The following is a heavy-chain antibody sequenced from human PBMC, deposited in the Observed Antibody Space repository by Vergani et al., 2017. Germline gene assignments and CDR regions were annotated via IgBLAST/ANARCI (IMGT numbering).Heavy chain of an antibody. V-gene: IGHV1-3*01. D-gene: IGHD6-6*01. CDR2: INAGNGNT. J-gene: IGHJ4*02. CDR3: ARERKISSSSPGDY. Sequence: QVQLVQSGAEVKKPGASVKVSCKASGYTFTSYAMHWVRQAPGQRLEWMGWINAGNGNTKYSQKFQGRVTITRDTSASTAYMELSSLRSEDTAVYYCARERKISSSSPGDYWGQGTLVTVSS. CDR1: GYTFTSYA.